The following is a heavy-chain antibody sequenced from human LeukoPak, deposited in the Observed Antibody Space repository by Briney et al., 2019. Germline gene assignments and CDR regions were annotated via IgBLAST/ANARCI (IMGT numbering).Heavy chain of an antibody. CDR3: ARAIVVVPAAIPTGCDY. J-gene: IGHJ4*02. D-gene: IGHD2-2*02. CDR1: GFTFSNCW. CDR2: IKKDGSEK. Sequence: GSLRLSCAASGFTFSNCWMAWVRQAPGKGLEWVANIKKDGSEKYYVDSVKGRFTISRDNAKNSLYLQMNSLRAEDTAVYYCARAIVVVPAAIPTGCDYWGQGTLVTVSS. V-gene: IGHV3-7*04.